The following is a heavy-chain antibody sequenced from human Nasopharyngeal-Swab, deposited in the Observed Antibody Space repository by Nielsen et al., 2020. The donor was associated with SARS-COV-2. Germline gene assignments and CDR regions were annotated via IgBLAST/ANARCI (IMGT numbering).Heavy chain of an antibody. J-gene: IGHJ3*02. D-gene: IGHD6-13*01. CDR2: ISSSSSTI. CDR1: GFTFSSYN. Sequence: GESLKISCAASGFTFSSYNMNWFRQAPGKGLEWVSYISSSSSTIYYADSVKGRFTISRDNAKNSLYLQMNSLRDEDTAVYYCAREPYSSSRGDAFDIWGQGTMVTVSS. CDR3: AREPYSSSRGDAFDI. V-gene: IGHV3-48*02.